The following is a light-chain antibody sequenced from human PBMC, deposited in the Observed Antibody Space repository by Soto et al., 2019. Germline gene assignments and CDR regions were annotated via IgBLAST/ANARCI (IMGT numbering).Light chain of an antibody. CDR3: QSYDSSLSGVV. J-gene: IGLJ2*01. CDR2: GNS. CDR1: SSNIGAGYD. Sequence: QSVLTQPPSVSGAPGQRVTISCTGSSSNIGAGYDVHWYQQLPGTAPKLHINGNSNRPSGVPDRFSGSKSGTSASLAITGLQAEDEADYYCQSYDSSLSGVVFGGGTKLTVL. V-gene: IGLV1-40*01.